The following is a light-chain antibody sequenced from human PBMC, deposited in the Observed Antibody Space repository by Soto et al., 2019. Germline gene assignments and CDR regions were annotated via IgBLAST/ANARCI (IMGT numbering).Light chain of an antibody. CDR1: ISDVGSYNL. V-gene: IGLV2-23*02. CDR3: CSYAGSTV. Sequence: QSALTQPASVSGSPGQSITISCTGTISDVGSYNLVSWYQQHPGKAPKLMIYEVSKRPSGVSNRFSGSKSGNTASLTISGLQAEDEADYYCCSYAGSTVFGTGTKVTVL. CDR2: EVS. J-gene: IGLJ1*01.